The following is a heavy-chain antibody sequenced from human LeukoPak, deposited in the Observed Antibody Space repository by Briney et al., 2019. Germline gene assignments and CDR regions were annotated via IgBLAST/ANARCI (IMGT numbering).Heavy chain of an antibody. CDR3: ARAGYSSGWYYFDY. CDR1: GYTFTGYY. V-gene: IGHV1-2*02. CDR2: INPNSGGT. J-gene: IGHJ4*02. D-gene: IGHD6-19*01. Sequence: ASVEVSCKASGYTFTGYYMHWVRQAPGQGLEWMGWINPNSGGTNYAQKFQGRVTMTRDTSTSTVYMELSSLRSEDTAVYYCARAGYSSGWYYFDYWGQGTLVTVSS.